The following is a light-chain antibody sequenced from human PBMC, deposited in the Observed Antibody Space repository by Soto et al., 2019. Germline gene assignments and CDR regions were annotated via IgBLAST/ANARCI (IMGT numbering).Light chain of an antibody. CDR3: QQYNSYSIT. V-gene: IGKV1-16*01. J-gene: IGKJ5*01. CDR2: AAS. Sequence: DIQMTQSPSSLSASVGDRVTITCQASQDISNYLNWYQQKPGKAPKLLIYAASTLQSGVPSRFSGSGSGTEFTLTISSLQPDDFATYYCQQYNSYSITFGQGTRREIK. CDR1: QDISNY.